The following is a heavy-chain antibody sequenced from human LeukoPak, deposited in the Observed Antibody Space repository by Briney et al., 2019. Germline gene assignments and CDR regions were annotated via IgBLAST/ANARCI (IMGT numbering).Heavy chain of an antibody. CDR1: GFTFSSYP. D-gene: IGHD2-15*01. Sequence: GGSLRLSCAASGFTFSSYPMSWVRQAPGKGLEWVSGISDSGGGTWYADSVKGRFTISRDNAKNTLYLQMNSLRAEDTAVHYCAREFGSSRYFDYWGQGIPVTVSS. CDR3: AREFGSSRYFDY. CDR2: ISDSGGGT. J-gene: IGHJ4*02. V-gene: IGHV3-23*01.